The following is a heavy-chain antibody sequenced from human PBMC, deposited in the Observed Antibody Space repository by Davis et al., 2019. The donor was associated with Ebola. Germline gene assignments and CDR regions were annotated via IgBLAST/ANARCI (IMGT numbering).Heavy chain of an antibody. Sequence: PGGSLRLSCAASGFTFSSYEMNWVRQAPRKGLEWVSYISSSGSTIYYADSVKGRFTISRDNAKNSLYLQMNSLRAEDTAVYYCARDPERGYSYGPHYWGQGTLVTVSS. J-gene: IGHJ4*02. V-gene: IGHV3-48*03. CDR3: ARDPERGYSYGPHY. CDR1: GFTFSSYE. CDR2: ISSSGSTI. D-gene: IGHD5-18*01.